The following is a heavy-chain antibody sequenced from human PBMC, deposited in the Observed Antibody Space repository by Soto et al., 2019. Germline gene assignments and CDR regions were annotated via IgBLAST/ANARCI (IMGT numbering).Heavy chain of an antibody. D-gene: IGHD2-2*01. CDR2: IYYSGST. V-gene: IGHV4-59*01. CDR1: GGSISSYY. CDR3: AREVKYCSSTSCYAEFDY. J-gene: IGHJ4*02. Sequence: SETLSLTCTVSGGSISSYYWSWIRQPPGKGLEWIGYIYYSGSTNYNPSLKSRVTISVDTSKNQFSLKLSSVTAADTAVYYCAREVKYCSSTSCYAEFDYWGQGTLVTVSS.